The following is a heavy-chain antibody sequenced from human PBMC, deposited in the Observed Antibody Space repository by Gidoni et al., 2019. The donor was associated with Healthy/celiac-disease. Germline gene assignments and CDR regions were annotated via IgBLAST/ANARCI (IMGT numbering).Heavy chain of an antibody. Sequence: EVQLVESGGGLVQPGRSLRLSCAASGFTFDDYARHWVRQAPGKGLEWVSGISWNSGSIGYADSVKGRFTISRDNAKNSLYLQMNSLRAEDTALYYCAKDIGYDSSGYYYGFFDYWGQGTLVTVSS. CDR1: GFTFDDYA. V-gene: IGHV3-9*01. CDR2: ISWNSGSI. CDR3: AKDIGYDSSGYYYGFFDY. J-gene: IGHJ4*02. D-gene: IGHD3-22*01.